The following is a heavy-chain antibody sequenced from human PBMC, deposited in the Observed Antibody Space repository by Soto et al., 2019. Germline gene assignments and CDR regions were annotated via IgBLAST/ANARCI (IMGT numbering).Heavy chain of an antibody. CDR2: ISSSSTYI. V-gene: IGHV3-21*06. CDR3: ARGGDTSGSWPRY. D-gene: IGHD3-22*01. Sequence: EVQLEQSGGGLVKPGGSLRLSCAASGFTFSGFSMNWVRQAPGKGLEWVSSISSSSTYIYYADSVKGRFTISRDDAKNSLYLQMNSLRVEDTAMYYCARGGDTSGSWPRYWGQGTLVTVSS. CDR1: GFTFSGFS. J-gene: IGHJ4*02.